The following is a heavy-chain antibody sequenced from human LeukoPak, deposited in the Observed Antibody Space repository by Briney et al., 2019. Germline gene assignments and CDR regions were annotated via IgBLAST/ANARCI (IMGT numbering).Heavy chain of an antibody. D-gene: IGHD3-22*01. V-gene: IGHV1-69*04. CDR2: IIPNLGIA. CDR1: GGTFSSYA. Sequence: SVKVSCKASGGTFSSYAISWVRQAPGQGLEWMGRIIPNLGIANYAQKFQGRVTITADKSTSTAYMELSSLRSEDTAVYYCARDGYYYDSSGYYYVVGWFDPWGQGTLVTVSS. J-gene: IGHJ5*02. CDR3: ARDGYYYDSSGYYYVVGWFDP.